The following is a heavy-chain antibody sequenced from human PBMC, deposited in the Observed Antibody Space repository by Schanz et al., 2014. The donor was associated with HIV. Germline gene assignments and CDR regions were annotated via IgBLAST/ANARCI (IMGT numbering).Heavy chain of an antibody. V-gene: IGHV3-30*18. D-gene: IGHD2-15*01. CDR3: AKFGRLLGNFDD. CDR2: ISHNGNND. J-gene: IGHJ4*02. Sequence: QVQLVESGGGVVQPGRSLRLSCAASGFTFSTNDMHWVRQVPGKGLEWVAVISHNGNNDYYAESVKGRVTISRDNSKNTLYLQMNSLRAEDTAVYYCAKFGRLLGNFDDWGQGTLVTVSP. CDR1: GFTFSTND.